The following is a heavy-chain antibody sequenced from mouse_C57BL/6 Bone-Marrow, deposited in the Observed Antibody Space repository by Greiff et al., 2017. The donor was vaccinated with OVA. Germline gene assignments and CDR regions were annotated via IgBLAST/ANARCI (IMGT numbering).Heavy chain of an antibody. CDR2: IYPVSGET. V-gene: IGHV1-11*01. Sequence: QVPLQQPGAELASPGASVTLSCKASGYTFTDHIMTWVKKRPGQCLAWIGRIYPVSGETNYNQKLMGKATFSVDRSSSTVYMVLNSLTSEDPAVYYCGRNGNDGSLMDYWGQGTSVTVSS. CDR3: GRNGNDGSLMDY. CDR1: GYTFTDHI. J-gene: IGHJ4*01. D-gene: IGHD2-3*01.